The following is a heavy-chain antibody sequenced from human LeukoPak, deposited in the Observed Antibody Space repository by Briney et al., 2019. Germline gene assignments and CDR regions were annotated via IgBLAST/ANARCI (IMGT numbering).Heavy chain of an antibody. CDR3: ARDLGYYYMDV. CDR1: GGSISSGSYY. Sequence: PSQTLSLTCTVSGGSISSGSYYWAWIRQPPGKGPQWIGSVHLGGSANANYNPSLRSRVAISVDTSKNQFSLKLSSVTAADTAVYYCARDLGYYYMDVWGKGTTVTVSS. V-gene: IGHV4-39*07. CDR2: VHLGG. J-gene: IGHJ6*03.